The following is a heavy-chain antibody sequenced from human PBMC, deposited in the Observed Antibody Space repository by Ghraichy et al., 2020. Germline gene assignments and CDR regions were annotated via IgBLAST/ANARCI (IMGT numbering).Heavy chain of an antibody. CDR3: AKDLSNYVFLRYMDV. V-gene: IGHV3-30*18. CDR2: ISYDGSNK. D-gene: IGHD1-26*01. Sequence: GGSLRLSCAASGFTFSSFGMHWVRQAPGKGLEWVAVISYDGSNKYYADSVKGRFTISRDNSKNTLYLQVNSLSAEDTAVYYCAKDLSNYVFLRYMDVWGKGTTVTVSS. J-gene: IGHJ6*03. CDR1: GFTFSSFG.